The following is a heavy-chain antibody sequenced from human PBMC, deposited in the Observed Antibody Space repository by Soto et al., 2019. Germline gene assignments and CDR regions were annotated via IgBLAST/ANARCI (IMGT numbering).Heavy chain of an antibody. D-gene: IGHD1-26*01. V-gene: IGHV4-4*07. CDR3: ARGSGTYGFDI. CDR2: IYTSGST. CDR1: GGSISSYY. J-gene: IGHJ3*02. Sequence: QVQLQESGPGLVKPSETLSLSCTVSGGSISSYYWSWIRQPAGKALEWIGRIYTSGSTNYNPSLKSRITMSVDTSKKQFFLKLSSVTAADRAVYYCARGSGTYGFDIWGQGTVVTVSS.